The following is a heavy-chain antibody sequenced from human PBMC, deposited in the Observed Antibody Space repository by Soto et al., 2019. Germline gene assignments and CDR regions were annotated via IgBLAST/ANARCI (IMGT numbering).Heavy chain of an antibody. CDR3: ARGDIVVVTAKGSFDY. CDR1: GGSISSGGYY. CDR2: IYYSGST. V-gene: IGHV4-31*03. Sequence: QVQLQESGPGLVKPSQTLSLTCTVSGGSISSGGYYWSWIRQHPGKGLEWIGYIYYSGSTYYNPSRESRVILSVDTSKKVFCLKLSSVTAADTAVYYCARGDIVVVTAKGSFDYWGQGTLVTVSS. J-gene: IGHJ4*02. D-gene: IGHD2-21*02.